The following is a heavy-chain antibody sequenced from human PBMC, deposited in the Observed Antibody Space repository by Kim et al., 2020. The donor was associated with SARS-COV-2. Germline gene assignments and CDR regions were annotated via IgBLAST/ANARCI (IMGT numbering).Heavy chain of an antibody. CDR3: ARDHGPLIAAAGTRGDYYYYYGMDV. V-gene: IGHV1-69*13. CDR2: IIPIFGAA. J-gene: IGHJ6*02. Sequence: SVKVSCKASGGTFSSYAISWVRQAPGQGLEWMGGIIPIFGAANYAQKFQGRVTITADESTSTAYMELSSLRSEDTAVYYCARDHGPLIAAAGTRGDYYYYYGMDVWGQGTTVTVSS. CDR1: GGTFSSYA. D-gene: IGHD6-13*01.